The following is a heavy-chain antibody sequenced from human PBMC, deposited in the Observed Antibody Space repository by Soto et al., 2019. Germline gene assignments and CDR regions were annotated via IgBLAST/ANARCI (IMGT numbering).Heavy chain of an antibody. J-gene: IGHJ5*02. CDR1: GGSISSGGYS. CDR2: IYHRGST. V-gene: IGHV4-30-2*01. D-gene: IGHD1-26*01. CDR3: ARVLDR. Sequence: QLQLQESGSGPVKPSQTLSLTCAVSGGSISSGGYSWSWILQPPGKGLECIGYIYHRGSTYYNPARRRQVSLSVDRSKNLSSLKLCSVTAAKTAVCYCARVLDRWGQGTLVTVSS.